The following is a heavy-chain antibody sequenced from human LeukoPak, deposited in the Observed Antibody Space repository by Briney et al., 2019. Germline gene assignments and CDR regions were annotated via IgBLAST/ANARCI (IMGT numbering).Heavy chain of an antibody. CDR2: IYPDDSDT. Sequence: GESLKISCKGSGYTSSSYWIGWVRQMPGKGLEWMGIIYPDDSDTRYSPSFQGQVTISADKSISTAYLQWSSLKASDTAMYYCARPLEVRGVDAFDIWGQGTMVTVSS. CDR1: GYTSSSYW. CDR3: ARPLEVRGVDAFDI. V-gene: IGHV5-51*01. J-gene: IGHJ3*02. D-gene: IGHD3-10*01.